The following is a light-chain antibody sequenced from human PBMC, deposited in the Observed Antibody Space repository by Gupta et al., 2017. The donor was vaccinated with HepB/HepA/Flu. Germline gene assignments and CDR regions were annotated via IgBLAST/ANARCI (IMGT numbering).Light chain of an antibody. Sequence: SVLTQPPSASGPPGQRGTISSSGSSSNIGSNYVYWYQQLPGPAPNLLMYRNNKRLSGVPARFSGSKSGTSASVAISGLRAEDEADYYCAAGDASRSGRVFGGGTKLTVL. CDR2: RNN. CDR3: AAGDASRSGRV. CDR1: SSNIGSNY. V-gene: IGLV1-47*01. J-gene: IGLJ3*02.